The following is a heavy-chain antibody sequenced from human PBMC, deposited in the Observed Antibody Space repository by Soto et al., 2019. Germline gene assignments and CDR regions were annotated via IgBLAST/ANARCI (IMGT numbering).Heavy chain of an antibody. Sequence: EVQLVESGAGLVQPGGSLRLSCAASGFTFSSYNIHWIRQAPGKGLEFVSAISRSGDRTYYADSVKGRFTITRDNSKHAVWLQMGSLRAEDMAVYYCARARCSSGQCYYFDYWGRGALVSVSS. V-gene: IGHV3-64*02. CDR2: ISRSGDRT. J-gene: IGHJ4*02. D-gene: IGHD2-15*01. CDR3: ARARCSSGQCYYFDY. CDR1: GFTFSSYN.